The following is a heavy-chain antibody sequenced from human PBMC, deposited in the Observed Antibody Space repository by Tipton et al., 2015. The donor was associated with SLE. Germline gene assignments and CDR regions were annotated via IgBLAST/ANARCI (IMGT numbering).Heavy chain of an antibody. CDR3: VRDKWGEYYPSTGYFWSFDP. V-gene: IGHV4-4*07. CDR2: VSPSGGT. Sequence: TLSLTCTVSGGSLNNHFCSWFRQSAGKGLEWIGRVSPSGGTNYNPSLKSRVTMSVDTSKNQFSLNLSSLTAADTAVYYCVRDKWGEYYPSTGYFWSFDPWGQGILVTVSS. D-gene: IGHD3-9*01. CDR1: GGSLNNHF. J-gene: IGHJ5*02.